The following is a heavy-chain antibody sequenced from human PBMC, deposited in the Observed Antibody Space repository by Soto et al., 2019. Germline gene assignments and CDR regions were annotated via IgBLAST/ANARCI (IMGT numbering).Heavy chain of an antibody. V-gene: IGHV4-31*03. CDR3: ARAGYYDSSGSLRAAFDH. CDR1: GAAISSGGYY. J-gene: IGHJ4*02. Sequence: QLQLQESGPGLVKPSQTLSLTCTVSGAAISSGGYYWTWIRQRPGKGLEWIGSAYYTGNTYYNPSLKSRVTMSVDTSKNQFSLRLTSVTAADTAVYYCARAGYYDSSGSLRAAFDHWGQGALVIVSS. CDR2: AYYTGNT. D-gene: IGHD3-22*01.